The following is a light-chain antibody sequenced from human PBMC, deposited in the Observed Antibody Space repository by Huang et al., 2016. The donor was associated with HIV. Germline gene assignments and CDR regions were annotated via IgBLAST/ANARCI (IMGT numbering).Light chain of an antibody. J-gene: IGKJ2*01. CDR2: VAS. CDR3: QQYNNWPRT. CDR1: QYVSSN. V-gene: IGKV3-15*01. Sequence: ERVMTQSPATLSVSLGETATLSCRASQYVSSNLAWYQQKPGQATRLLIYVASTRVTDIRASFSGCGSGIEFTFTISTLQSEDFAVYYCQQYNNWPRTFGQGTKLEIK.